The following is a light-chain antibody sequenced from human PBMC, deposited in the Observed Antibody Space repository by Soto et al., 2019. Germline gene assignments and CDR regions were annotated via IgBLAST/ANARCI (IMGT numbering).Light chain of an antibody. CDR2: EVS. V-gene: IGKV2D-29*01. CDR1: QSLLYSDGKTY. CDR3: QQYNTSPRT. J-gene: IGKJ1*01. Sequence: DIVMTQTPLSLSVTPGQPASISCKSSQSLLYSDGKTYLYWYLQKPGQPPQVLIYEVSNRFSGVPDRFSGSGSGTDFTLTISRLEPEDFAVYYCQQYNTSPRTFGQGTKVDIK.